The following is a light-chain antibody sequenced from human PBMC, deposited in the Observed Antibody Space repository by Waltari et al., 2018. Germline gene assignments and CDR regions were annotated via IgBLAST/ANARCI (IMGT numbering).Light chain of an antibody. Sequence: DIPMTQSPSTLSASVGDRVTLTSRASHSLLTWLAWYQQKPGKAPTLLVSKASSLQTGVPSRFSGSGSGTEFTLTISSLEPDDFATYYCQQYNTYSPGPTFGGGTKVEIK. J-gene: IGKJ4*01. CDR1: HSLLTW. CDR2: KAS. V-gene: IGKV1-5*03. CDR3: QQYNTYSPGPT.